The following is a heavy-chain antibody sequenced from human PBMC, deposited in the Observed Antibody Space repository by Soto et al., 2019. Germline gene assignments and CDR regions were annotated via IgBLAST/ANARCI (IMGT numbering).Heavy chain of an antibody. V-gene: IGHV1-2*02. CDR1: GFTFTGHY. CDR3: ARDESLDY. CDR2: INPNSGGT. Sequence: GASVKVSCKASGFTFTGHYIHWVRQAPGQGLEWMGWINPNSGGTSYAQKFQGRVTMTRDTSITTAYMELSRLRSDDTAVYYCARDESLDYWGQGTLVTVSS. J-gene: IGHJ4*02.